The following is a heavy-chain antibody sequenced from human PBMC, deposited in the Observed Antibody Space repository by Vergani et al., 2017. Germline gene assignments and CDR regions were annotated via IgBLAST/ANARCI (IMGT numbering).Heavy chain of an antibody. CDR2: ISSSSGTI. CDR1: GFTFSSYS. Sequence: EVQLVESGGGLVQPGGSRRLSCVASGFTFSSYSINWVRQAPGKGLEWVSYISSSSGTIYYADSVKGRFTISSDNAKNSLYLQMNSLRDEDTAVYYCARDSKYGTYPYYYYGMDVWGQGTTLTVSS. J-gene: IGHJ6*02. CDR3: ARDSKYGTYPYYYYGMDV. D-gene: IGHD1-26*01. V-gene: IGHV3-48*02.